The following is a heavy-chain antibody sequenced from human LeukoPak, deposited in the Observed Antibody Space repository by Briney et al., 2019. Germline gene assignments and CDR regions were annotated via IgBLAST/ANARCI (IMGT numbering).Heavy chain of an antibody. CDR2: INHGGST. CDR1: GGSFSGYY. V-gene: IGHV4-34*01. Sequence: SETLSLTCAVYGGSFSGYYWSWIRQPPGKGLEWIGEINHGGSTNYNPSLKSRVTISVDTSKNQFSLKLSSVTAADTAVYYCARGRVGSSWSFDYWGQGTLVTVSS. J-gene: IGHJ4*02. D-gene: IGHD6-13*01. CDR3: ARGRVGSSWSFDY.